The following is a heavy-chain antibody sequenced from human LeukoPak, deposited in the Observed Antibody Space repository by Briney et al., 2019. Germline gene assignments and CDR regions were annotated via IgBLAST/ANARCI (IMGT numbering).Heavy chain of an antibody. Sequence: GGSLRLSCAASGLTSTSYAITSLRQAPGKGLESLSGISGGGGSTYYADSVKGRFSISRDNSKNNLYLQMNSLRAEDTAVYYCAKASHYDILTGRHSARLWYFDYWGQGTLVTVSS. CDR1: GLTSTSYA. CDR3: AKASHYDILTGRHSARLWYFDY. J-gene: IGHJ4*02. D-gene: IGHD3-9*01. CDR2: ISGGGGST. V-gene: IGHV3-23*01.